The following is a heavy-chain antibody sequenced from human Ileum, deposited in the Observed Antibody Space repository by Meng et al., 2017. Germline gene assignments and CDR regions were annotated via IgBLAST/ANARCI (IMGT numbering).Heavy chain of an antibody. CDR2: INPDSGAT. V-gene: IGHV1-2*06. CDR3: ARIGVRGVFISRIGRGGH. CDR1: GYVFPDYY. Sequence: GESLKISCKASGYVFPDYYMHWVRQAPGQGLQWMGRINPDSGATNYAQKFQGRVTMTRDTSISTAYMELRRLTSDDTAVYFCARIGVRGVFISRIGRGGHWGQGAQVTVSS. D-gene: IGHD3-10*01. J-gene: IGHJ4*02.